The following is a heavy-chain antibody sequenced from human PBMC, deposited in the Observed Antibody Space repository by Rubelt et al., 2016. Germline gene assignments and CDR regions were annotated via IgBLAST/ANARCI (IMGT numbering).Heavy chain of an antibody. D-gene: IGHD3-16*01. CDR3: ARGRLGYGMDV. CDR2: INHSGST. Sequence: QVQLQQWGAGLSKPSETLSLTCAVYGGSFSGYYWSWIRQPPGKGLEWIGEINHSGSTNYNPSLKSRDTISVDTSKNQFALKLGSVTAADTAVYYCARGRLGYGMDVWGQGTTVTVSS. V-gene: IGHV4-34*01. CDR1: GGSFSGYY. J-gene: IGHJ6*02.